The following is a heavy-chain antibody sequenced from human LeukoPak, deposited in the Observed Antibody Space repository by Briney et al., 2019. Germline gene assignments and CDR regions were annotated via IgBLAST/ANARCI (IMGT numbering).Heavy chain of an antibody. J-gene: IGHJ6*02. Sequence: HWASVKVSCKASGYTFTGYYMHWVRQAPGQGLEWMGWINPNSGGTNYAQKFQGRVTMTRDTSISTAYMELRSLRSDDTAVYYCARLDTAMVMGPGESSNYYYYYGMDVWGQGTTVTVSS. CDR3: ARLDTAMVMGPGESSNYYYYYGMDV. CDR2: INPNSGGT. D-gene: IGHD5-18*01. V-gene: IGHV1-2*02. CDR1: GYTFTGYY.